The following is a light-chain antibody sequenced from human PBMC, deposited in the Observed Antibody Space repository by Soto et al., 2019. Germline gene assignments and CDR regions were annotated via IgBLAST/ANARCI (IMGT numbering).Light chain of an antibody. V-gene: IGKV3-20*01. CDR1: QSISSNY. CDR3: QHYDSSPYS. J-gene: IGKJ2*03. CDR2: DAS. Sequence: DIVLTQSPGTLSLSPGERATLSCRTSQSISSNYLAWYQQKPGQAPRVLTHDASSRATGIPDRFSGSGSGTDFTLTISRLEPEDFAVYYCQHYDSSPYSFGQGTKLEIK.